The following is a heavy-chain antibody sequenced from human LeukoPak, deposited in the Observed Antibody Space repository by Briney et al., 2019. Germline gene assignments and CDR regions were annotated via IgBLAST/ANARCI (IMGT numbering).Heavy chain of an antibody. CDR3: ETPYSGGYHGLDI. Sequence: SETLSLTCTVSGGSISSSTYYWGWRRQPPEKGLEWVGSIYYSGSTYYNPSLKSRVTISVDKSKNPFSLRLNSVTAADTAVYCCETPYSGGYHGLDIWGEGTMVTVSS. V-gene: IGHV4-39*01. CDR2: IYYSGST. J-gene: IGHJ3*02. CDR1: GGSISSSTYY. D-gene: IGHD2-21*01.